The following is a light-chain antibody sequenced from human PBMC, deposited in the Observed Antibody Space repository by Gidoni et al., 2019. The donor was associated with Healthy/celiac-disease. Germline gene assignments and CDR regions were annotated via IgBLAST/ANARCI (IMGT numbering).Light chain of an antibody. V-gene: IGKV3-11*01. CDR2: DAS. Sequence: GLTQSPAPLSLSPRERATLSCRASQSVSSYLAWYQQKPGQAPRLLIYDASNRATGIPARFSGSGSGTDFTLTISSLEPEDFAVYYCQQRGSFGQGTKLEIK. J-gene: IGKJ2*03. CDR1: QSVSSY. CDR3: QQRGS.